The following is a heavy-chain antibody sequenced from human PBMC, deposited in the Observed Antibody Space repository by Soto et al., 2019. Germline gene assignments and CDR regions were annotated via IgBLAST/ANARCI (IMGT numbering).Heavy chain of an antibody. V-gene: IGHV4-34*01. CDR3: ARSYYDSSGYLGY. CDR2: INHSGST. Sequence: SETLSLTCAVYGGSFSGYYWSWIRQPPGKGLEWIGEINHSGSTNYNPSLKSRVTLSVDTSKNQFSLKLSSVTAADTAVYYCARSYYDSSGYLGYWGQGTLVTVSS. D-gene: IGHD3-22*01. CDR1: GGSFSGYY. J-gene: IGHJ4*02.